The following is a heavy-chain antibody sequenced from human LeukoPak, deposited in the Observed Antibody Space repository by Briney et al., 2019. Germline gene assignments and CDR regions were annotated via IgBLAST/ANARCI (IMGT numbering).Heavy chain of an antibody. V-gene: IGHV1-18*01. CDR3: ARADYYDSSGYPDLDD. D-gene: IGHD3-22*01. CDR2: ISAYNGNT. CDR1: GYTFTSYG. J-gene: IGHJ4*02. Sequence: ASVKVSCKASGYTFTSYGISWVRQAPGQGLEWMGWISAYNGNTNYAQKLQGRVTMTTDTSTSTAYMELRSLRSDDTAVYYCARADYYDSSGYPDLDDWGQGTLVTVSS.